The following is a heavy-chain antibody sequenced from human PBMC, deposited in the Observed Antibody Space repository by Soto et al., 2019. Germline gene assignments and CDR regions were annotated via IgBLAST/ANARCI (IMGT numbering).Heavy chain of an antibody. CDR3: ATHTSGSRNGPHT. D-gene: IGHD1-26*01. J-gene: IGHJ5*02. CDR1: GGSIKNTGAN. Sequence: SETLSLTCTVSGGSIKNTGANWGWVRQPPGKGLEWVGSVYYTGTTYYNPSLQSRVTISIDTSKNQYSLSVNSVAAADTAVYYCATHTSGSRNGPHTWGQGTLVTVSS. CDR2: VYYTGTT. V-gene: IGHV4-39*01.